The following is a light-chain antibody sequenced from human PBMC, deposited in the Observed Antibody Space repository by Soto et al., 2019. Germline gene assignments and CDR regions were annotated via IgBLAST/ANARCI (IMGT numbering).Light chain of an antibody. V-gene: IGLV2-14*01. CDR2: EVP. Sequence: QSVLTQPASVSGFPGQAITISCTGTSSDVGGYDYVSWYQQRRGRAPKLMISEVPNRPSGFSKRFSGSKSGNTAPLTISVLQAEDEADYYCSSYTSSSTLDDFGTGTKVTVL. CDR1: SSDVGGYDY. CDR3: SSYTSSSTLDD. J-gene: IGLJ1*01.